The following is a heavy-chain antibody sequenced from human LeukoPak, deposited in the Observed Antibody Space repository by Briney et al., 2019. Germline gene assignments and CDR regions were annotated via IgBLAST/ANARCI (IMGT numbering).Heavy chain of an antibody. CDR2: IKQDGSEK. Sequence: GGSLRLSCAASGFTFSSYWMSWVRQAPGKGLEWVANIKQDGSEKYYVDSVKGRFTISRDNAKNSLYLQMNSLRAEDTAVYYCAKDLGERFLELLFHDAFDIWGQGTMVTVSS. D-gene: IGHD3-3*01. CDR3: AKDLGERFLELLFHDAFDI. J-gene: IGHJ3*02. V-gene: IGHV3-7*01. CDR1: GFTFSSYW.